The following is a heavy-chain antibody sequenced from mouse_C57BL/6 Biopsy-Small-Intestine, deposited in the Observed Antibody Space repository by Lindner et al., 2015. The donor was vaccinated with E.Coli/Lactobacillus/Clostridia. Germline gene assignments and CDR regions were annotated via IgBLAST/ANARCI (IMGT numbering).Heavy chain of an antibody. J-gene: IGHJ2*01. D-gene: IGHD2-5*01. Sequence: VQLQESGAELVRPGTSVKVSCKASGYAFTNYLIEWVIQRPGQGLEWIGMINPGSGDTNYNENFKGKATLTADKSSSTAYMQLSSLTSEDSAVYFCARNYNSNWRVDYWGQGTTLTVSS. CDR2: INPGSGDT. V-gene: IGHV1-54*01. CDR1: GYAFTNYL. CDR3: ARNYNSNWRVDY.